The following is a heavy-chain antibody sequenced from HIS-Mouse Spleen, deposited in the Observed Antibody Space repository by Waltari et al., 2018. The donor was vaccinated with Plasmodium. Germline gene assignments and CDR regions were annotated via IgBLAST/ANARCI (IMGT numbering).Heavy chain of an antibody. V-gene: IGHV3-74*01. CDR1: GFTFSSYW. J-gene: IGHJ4*02. D-gene: IGHD4-4*01. Sequence: EVQLVESGGGLVQPGGSLRLSCAASGFTFSSYWMHWVRQAPGKGLVWGSRMKSDGSSTSYADSVKGRFTISRDNAKNTLYLQMNSLRAEDTAVYYCARDKPSNYGYFDYWGQGTLVTVSS. CDR2: MKSDGSST. CDR3: ARDKPSNYGYFDY.